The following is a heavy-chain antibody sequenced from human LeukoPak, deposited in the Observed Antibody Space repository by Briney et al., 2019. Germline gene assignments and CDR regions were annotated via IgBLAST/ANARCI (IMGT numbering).Heavy chain of an antibody. CDR1: GGSFSGYY. J-gene: IGHJ5*02. Sequence: PSETLSLTCAVYGGSFSGYYWSWIRQPPGKGLEWIGEINHSGSTNYNPSLKSRVTISVDTSKNQFSLKLSSVTAADTAVYYCARLVGAAGTNWFDPWGQGTLVTASS. D-gene: IGHD6-13*01. V-gene: IGHV4-34*01. CDR3: ARLVGAAGTNWFDP. CDR2: INHSGST.